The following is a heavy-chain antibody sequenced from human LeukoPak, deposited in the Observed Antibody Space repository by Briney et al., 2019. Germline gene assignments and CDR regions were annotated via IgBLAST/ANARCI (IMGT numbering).Heavy chain of an antibody. CDR3: AKSSDSSGWYLFDY. D-gene: IGHD6-19*01. J-gene: IGHJ4*02. Sequence: ASVKVSCKASGYTFTSYDINWVRQATGQGLEWMGWMNPNSGNTGYAQKFQGRVTITRNTSISTAYMELSSLRSEDTAVYYCAKSSDSSGWYLFDYWGQGTLVTVSS. V-gene: IGHV1-8*03. CDR2: MNPNSGNT. CDR1: GYTFTSYD.